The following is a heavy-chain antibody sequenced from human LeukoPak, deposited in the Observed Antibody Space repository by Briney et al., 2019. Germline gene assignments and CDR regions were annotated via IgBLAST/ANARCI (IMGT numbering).Heavy chain of an antibody. J-gene: IGHJ6*03. CDR1: GGSFSGYY. CDR2: INHSGST. Sequence: PSETLSLTCAVYGGSFSGYYWSWIRQPPGKGLEWIGEINHSGSTNYNPSLKSRVTISVDTSKNHFSLKLSSATAAGTAVYFCARGRVSSSTWYSTYYYYFYMDVWGKGTTVTVSS. V-gene: IGHV4-34*01. D-gene: IGHD6-13*01. CDR3: ARGRVSSSTWYSTYYYYFYMDV.